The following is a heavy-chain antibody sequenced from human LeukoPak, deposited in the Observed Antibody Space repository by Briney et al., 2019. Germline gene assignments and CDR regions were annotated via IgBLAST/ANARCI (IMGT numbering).Heavy chain of an antibody. CDR2: ISGSGDNT. Sequence: GGSLRLSCAASGFTFSNYAMSWVRQAPGKGLEWASAISGSGDNTYYADSVKGRFTVSRDNSKNTLYVQMKSLRAEDTAVYYCAKDFVVVPGNVNYFDYWGQGTLVTVSS. CDR3: AKDFVVVPGNVNYFDY. V-gene: IGHV3-23*01. D-gene: IGHD2-21*02. J-gene: IGHJ4*02. CDR1: GFTFSNYA.